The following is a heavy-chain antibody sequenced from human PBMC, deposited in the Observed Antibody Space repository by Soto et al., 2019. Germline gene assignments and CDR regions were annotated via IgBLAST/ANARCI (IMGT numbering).Heavy chain of an antibody. J-gene: IGHJ5*02. CDR2: IYSSGST. CDR3: ARLSGWSRYNWFAP. Sequence: SETLSLTCTVSVGFMRNNIYSGVWVRQPPGKGLEWIGNIYSSGSTYSNPSLKSRVTISVDTSKNQFFLKLSSVTAADTAVYYCARLSGWSRYNWFAPWGQGTLVTVSS. D-gene: IGHD6-19*01. V-gene: IGHV4-39*01. CDR1: VGFMRNNIYS.